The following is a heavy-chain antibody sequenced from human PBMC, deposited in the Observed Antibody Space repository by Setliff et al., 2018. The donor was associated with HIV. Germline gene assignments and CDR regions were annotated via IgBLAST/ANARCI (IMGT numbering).Heavy chain of an antibody. V-gene: IGHV4-34*01. Sequence: PSETLSLTCAVYGSSFNNYYWSWIRQSPGKGLEWIGEIDHSGGPNYKSSLKSRVTITIDTSKNQFSLKLSSVTAADTAVYYCARGMGGSQVGGDAFDIWGQGTTVTVSS. J-gene: IGHJ3*02. CDR2: IDHSGGP. CDR1: GSSFNNYY. CDR3: ARGMGGSQVGGDAFDI. D-gene: IGHD1-26*01.